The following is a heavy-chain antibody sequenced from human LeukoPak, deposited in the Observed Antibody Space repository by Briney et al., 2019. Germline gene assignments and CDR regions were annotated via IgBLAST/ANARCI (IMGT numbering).Heavy chain of an antibody. D-gene: IGHD3-3*01. CDR3: ARRAIFGVVNTYYYFDY. J-gene: IGHJ4*02. CDR2: IYYSGST. CDR1: GGSISSGSYY. Sequence: SETLSLTCTVSGGSISSGSYYWSWIRQPPGKGLEWIGYIYYSGSTNYNPSLKSRVTISVDTSKNQFSLKLSSVTAADTAVYYCARRAIFGVVNTYYYFDYWGQGTLVTVSS. V-gene: IGHV4-61*01.